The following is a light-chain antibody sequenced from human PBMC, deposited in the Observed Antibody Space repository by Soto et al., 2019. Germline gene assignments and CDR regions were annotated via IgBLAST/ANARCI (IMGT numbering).Light chain of an antibody. CDR3: AAWDDSLDGGV. J-gene: IGLJ3*02. V-gene: IGLV1-40*01. CDR2: GNT. CDR1: SSNIGAGYD. Sequence: QSVLTQPPSVSGAPGQRVTISCTGSSSNIGAGYDVQWYQQVPGAAPKVLIYGNTNRPSGVPDRFSGSRSGTSASLAIAGLQAEDEAVYYCAAWDDSLDGGVFGGGTQLTVL.